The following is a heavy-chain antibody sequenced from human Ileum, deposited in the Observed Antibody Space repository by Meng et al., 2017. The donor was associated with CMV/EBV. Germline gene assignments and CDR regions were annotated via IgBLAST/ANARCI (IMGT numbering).Heavy chain of an antibody. CDR3: ARHSTSSWYKGDHGMDG. CDR2: IYPGDSDT. D-gene: IGHD6-13*01. J-gene: IGHJ6*02. CDR1: GYRFTSYW. Sequence: KVSCQGSGYRFTSYWIGWVRQMPGKGLEWMGIIYPGDSDTRYSPSFQGQVTISADKSISTAYLQWSSLKASDTAMYYCARHSTSSWYKGDHGMDGWGQGTTVTVSS. V-gene: IGHV5-51*01.